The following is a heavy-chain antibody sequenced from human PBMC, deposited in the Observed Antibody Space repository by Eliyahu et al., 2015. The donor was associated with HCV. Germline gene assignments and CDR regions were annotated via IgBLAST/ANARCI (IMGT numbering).Heavy chain of an antibody. D-gene: IGHD4-11*01. CDR2: ISSSSSYI. CDR3: ARDSSVTSPGWYYYGMDV. V-gene: IGHV3-21*01. Sequence: EVQLVESGGGLVKPGGSLRLSCAASGFTFSSYSMNWVRQAPGKGLGWVSSISSSSSYIYYADSVKGRFTISRDNAKNSLYLQMNSLRAEDTAVYYCARDSSVTSPGWYYYGMDVWGQGTTVTVSS. J-gene: IGHJ6*02. CDR1: GFTFSSYS.